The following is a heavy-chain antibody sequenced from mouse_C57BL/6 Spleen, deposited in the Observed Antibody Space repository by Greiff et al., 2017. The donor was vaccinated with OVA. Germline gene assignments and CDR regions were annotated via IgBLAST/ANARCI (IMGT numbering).Heavy chain of an antibody. Sequence: VQLQQSGPELVKPGASVKISCKASGYAFSSSWMNWVKQRPGKGLEWIGRIYPGDGDTNYNGKFKGKATLTADKSSSTAYMQLSSLTSEDSAVYFCARGSHYDENWGQGTSVTVSS. CDR3: ARGSHYDEN. J-gene: IGHJ4*01. V-gene: IGHV1-82*01. D-gene: IGHD1-2*01. CDR2: IYPGDGDT. CDR1: GYAFSSSW.